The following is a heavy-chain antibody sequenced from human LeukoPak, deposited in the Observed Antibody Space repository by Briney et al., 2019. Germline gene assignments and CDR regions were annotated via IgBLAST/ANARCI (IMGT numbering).Heavy chain of an antibody. Sequence: SETLSLTCAVYGESFSAYYWSWIRQPPEKGLEWIGEINHSGSTNYNPSLKSRVTISVDTPKNQFSLKLSSVTAADTAVYYCARPAYCSSTTCSGPFDYWGQGTLVTVSS. CDR2: INHSGST. V-gene: IGHV4-34*01. J-gene: IGHJ4*02. CDR1: GESFSAYY. CDR3: ARPAYCSSTTCSGPFDY. D-gene: IGHD2-2*01.